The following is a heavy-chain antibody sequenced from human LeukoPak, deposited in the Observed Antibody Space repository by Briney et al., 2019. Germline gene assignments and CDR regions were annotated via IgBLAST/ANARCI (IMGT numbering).Heavy chain of an antibody. V-gene: IGHV4-34*01. Sequence: PSETLSLTCAVYGGSFSGYYWSWIRQPPGKGLEWIGEINHSGSTNYNPSLKSRVTIPVDTSKNQFSLKLSSVTAADTAVYYCARVPPWGRRSSWYTVESYFDYWGQGTLVTVSS. D-gene: IGHD6-13*01. CDR2: INHSGST. CDR3: ARVPPWGRRSSWYTVESYFDY. CDR1: GGSFSGYY. J-gene: IGHJ4*02.